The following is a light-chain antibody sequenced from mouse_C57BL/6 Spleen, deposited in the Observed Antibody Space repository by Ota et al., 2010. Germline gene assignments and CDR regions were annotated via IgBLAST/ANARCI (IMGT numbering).Light chain of an antibody. CDR3: FQGSHVPRT. V-gene: IGKV1-117*01. J-gene: IGKJ1*01. Sequence: MPTPLSLPVSLRSSLPSLADLVXALYIVMEXPFRLVPAEPGQSPKLLIYKVSNRFSGVPDRFSGSGSGTDFTLKISRVEAEDLGIYYCFQGSHVPRTFGGGTKLEIK. CDR2: KVS. CDR1: XALYIVMEXP.